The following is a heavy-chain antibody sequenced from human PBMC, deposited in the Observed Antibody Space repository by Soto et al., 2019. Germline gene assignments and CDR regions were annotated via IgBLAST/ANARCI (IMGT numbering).Heavy chain of an antibody. CDR2: ISSSSSYT. D-gene: IGHD1-1*01. CDR3: ALSAVQLERLGHYYGMDV. Sequence: PGVSLRLSCAASGFTFSDYYMSWIRQAPGKGLEWVSYISSSSSYTNYADSVKGRFTISRDNAKNSLYLQMNSLRAEDTAVYYCALSAVQLERLGHYYGMDVWGHGTTVTVSS. V-gene: IGHV3-11*06. J-gene: IGHJ6*02. CDR1: GFTFSDYY.